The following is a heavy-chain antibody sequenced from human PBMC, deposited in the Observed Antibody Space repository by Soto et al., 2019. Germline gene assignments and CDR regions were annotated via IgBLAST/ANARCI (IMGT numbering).Heavy chain of an antibody. Sequence: WGSLRLSYAVSGFTCSSFCMNWVRQAPGKGLEWISYITSDSSTRHYADFVRGRFTISRDNAKNSLYLQMNSLTPEDTALYSCAKFGWGGSYSESHASDIWGQGAMVTVSS. D-gene: IGHD1-26*01. V-gene: IGHV3-48*01. J-gene: IGHJ3*02. CDR3: AKFGWGGSYSESHASDI. CDR1: GFTCSSFC. CDR2: ITSDSSTR.